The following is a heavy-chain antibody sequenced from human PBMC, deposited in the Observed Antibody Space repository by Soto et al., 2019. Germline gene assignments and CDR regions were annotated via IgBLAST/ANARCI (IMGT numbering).Heavy chain of an antibody. Sequence: SQNLSLTCAISGDSVSSNSAAWNWIRQSPSRGLEWLGRTYYRSRWYNDYAVSVKSRMTVNPDTSRNQFSLQLNSVTPEDTAVYYCARGGFCGAVAKFDSWGQGTLVTVYS. CDR3: ARGGFCGAVAKFDS. CDR1: GDSVSSNSAA. J-gene: IGHJ4*02. D-gene: IGHD6-19*01. V-gene: IGHV6-1*01. CDR2: TYYRSRWYN.